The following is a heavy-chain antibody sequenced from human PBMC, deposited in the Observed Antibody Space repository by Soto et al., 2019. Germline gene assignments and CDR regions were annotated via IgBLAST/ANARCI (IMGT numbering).Heavy chain of an antibody. J-gene: IGHJ4*03. CDR3: ARRQGSRYFAP. V-gene: IGHV5-51*01. CDR2: IWPGDSDA. Sequence: PVQPMRISCKGSGYKFVDFWSGRVRQMPGKGLEWMGIIWPGDSDARYSPSFQGQVTMSVDKSISTAYLQWSSLKASDTAIYYCARRQGSRYFAPWGQGTLVT. CDR1: GYKFVDFW.